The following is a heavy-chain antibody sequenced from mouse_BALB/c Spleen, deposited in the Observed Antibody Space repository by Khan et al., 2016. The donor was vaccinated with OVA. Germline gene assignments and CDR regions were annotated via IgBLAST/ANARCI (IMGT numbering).Heavy chain of an antibody. V-gene: IGHV1S81*02. CDR2: INPRNGGT. D-gene: IGHD2-2*01. J-gene: IGHJ3*01. Sequence: QVQLKQSGAELVKPGASVKLSCKASGYMFSSYYMYWVKQRPGQGLEWIGEINPRNGGTNFNEKFKSKATLTVHKSSSTAYMQLSSLTSEDSAVYYCSRSGYGSFVYWGRGTLVTVSA. CDR1: GYMFSSYY. CDR3: SRSGYGSFVY.